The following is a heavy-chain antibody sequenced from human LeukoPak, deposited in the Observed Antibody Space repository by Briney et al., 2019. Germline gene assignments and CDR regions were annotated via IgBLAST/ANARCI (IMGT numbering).Heavy chain of an antibody. D-gene: IGHD5-24*01. CDR3: ARDRGDGYTDAFDI. CDR1: GFTFSSYW. J-gene: IGHJ3*02. V-gene: IGHV3-74*01. Sequence: GGSLRLPCAASGFTFSSYWMHWVRQAPGKGLVWVSRINSDGSSTSYADSVKGRFTISRDNAKNTLYLQMNSLRAEDTAVYYCARDRGDGYTDAFDIWGQGTMVNVSS. CDR2: INSDGSST.